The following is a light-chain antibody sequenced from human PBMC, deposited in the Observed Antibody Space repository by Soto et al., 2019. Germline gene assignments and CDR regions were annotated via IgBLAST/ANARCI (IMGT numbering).Light chain of an antibody. V-gene: IGKV3D-20*02. CDR2: GAS. Sequence: EIVFTQAPGTLSLSPGERATLSCRASQSVSRSYLAWYQQKPGQAPRLLIYGASSRATGIPDRFSGSGFGTDFILTISSLEPEDFAVYYCQQRSNWITFGGGTKWIS. CDR1: QSVSRSY. CDR3: QQRSNWIT. J-gene: IGKJ4*01.